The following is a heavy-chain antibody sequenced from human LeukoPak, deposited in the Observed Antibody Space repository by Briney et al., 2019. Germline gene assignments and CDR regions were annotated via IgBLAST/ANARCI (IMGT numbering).Heavy chain of an antibody. J-gene: IGHJ5*02. CDR2: MYYSGRT. CDR3: ARLIYCSGGTCSSDP. V-gene: IGHV4-39*01. Sequence: SETLSVTCTDSGGSTSSSMHCSGWIRQPPGKGLEWIGSMYYSGRTYYNPSLKSRVTISVDTSKNQFSLKLSSVTAADTAVYYCARLIYCSGGTCSSDPWGEGSLVTVSS. CDR1: GGSTSSSMHC. D-gene: IGHD2-15*01.